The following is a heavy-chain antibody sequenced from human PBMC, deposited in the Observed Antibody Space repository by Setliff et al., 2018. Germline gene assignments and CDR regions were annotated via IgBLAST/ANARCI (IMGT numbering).Heavy chain of an antibody. CDR1: GYPFNNYG. CDR3: ARVESMVRGKNILRHFDY. J-gene: IGHJ4*02. CDR2: VTIYNGNT. D-gene: IGHD3-10*01. Sequence: ASVSLCKASGYPFNNYGVAWVRQAPGQGLDWMGWVTIYNGNTKYAQNLQGRLTLSTDRSTSTVYMELGSLTTDDTAIYYCARVESMVRGKNILRHFDYWGQGTQVTVSS. V-gene: IGHV1-18*01.